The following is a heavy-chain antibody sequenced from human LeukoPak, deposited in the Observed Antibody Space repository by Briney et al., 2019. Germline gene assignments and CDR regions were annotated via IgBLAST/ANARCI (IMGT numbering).Heavy chain of an antibody. Sequence: ASVKVSCKASGGTFSSYAISWVRQAPGQGLEWMGRIIPILGIAIYAQKFQGRVTMTEDASTDTAYMELSSLRSEDTAVYYCATAILWSGAGVHLDWGQGTLVTVSS. D-gene: IGHD3-3*01. CDR2: IIPILGIA. V-gene: IGHV1-69*04. J-gene: IGHJ4*02. CDR3: ATAILWSGAGVHLD. CDR1: GGTFSSYA.